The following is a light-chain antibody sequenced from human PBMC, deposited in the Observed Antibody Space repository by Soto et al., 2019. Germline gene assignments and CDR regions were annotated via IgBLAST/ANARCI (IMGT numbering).Light chain of an antibody. CDR2: AAS. J-gene: IGKJ4*01. CDR3: QQTDSFPLS. CDR1: QGISSW. Sequence: DIQMTQSPSSLSASVGDRVTITCRASQGISSWLAWYQQKPEKAPELLIFAASSMQSGVPSRFSGRGSGTEFTLTIDSLQPEDFATYYCQQTDSFPLSFGGGTKVEFK. V-gene: IGKV1-12*01.